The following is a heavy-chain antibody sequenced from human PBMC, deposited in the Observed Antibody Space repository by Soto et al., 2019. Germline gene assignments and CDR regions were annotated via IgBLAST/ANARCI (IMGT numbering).Heavy chain of an antibody. J-gene: IGHJ4*02. V-gene: IGHV3-23*01. Sequence: PVGSLRLSCAASGFTFSSYAMSWVRQAPGKGLEWVSAVSGNGQGIYYADSVRGRFTISRDNSKNTVFLHMDSLRAEDTAVYYCAKDRDYPRDYFHYWGQGTLVTVSS. CDR2: VSGNGQGI. CDR1: GFTFSSYA. D-gene: IGHD3-10*01. CDR3: AKDRDYPRDYFHY.